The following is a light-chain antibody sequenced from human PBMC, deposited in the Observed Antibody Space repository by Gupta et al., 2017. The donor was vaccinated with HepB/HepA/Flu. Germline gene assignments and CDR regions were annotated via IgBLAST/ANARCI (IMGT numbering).Light chain of an antibody. J-gene: IGLJ2*01. CDR3: NSRDISGDHLVL. V-gene: IGLV3-19*01. CDR2: GKN. CDR1: SLRNCY. Sequence: SSELTQDPAVSVALGQTVRITCQGDSLRNCYASWYQQKPGRAPLLVIYGKNNRPSGIPDRFSGSTSLDTASLTITGAQAEDEADYYCNSRDISGDHLVLFGGGTKVTAL.